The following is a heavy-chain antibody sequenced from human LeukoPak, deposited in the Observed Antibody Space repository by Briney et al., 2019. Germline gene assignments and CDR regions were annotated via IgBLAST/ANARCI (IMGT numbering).Heavy chain of an antibody. CDR3: AKALDYGDYGGFSAFDI. D-gene: IGHD4-17*01. Sequence: GGSLRLSCAASGFTFSSYGMHWVRQAPGKGLEWVAVISYDGSNKYYADSVKGRFTISRDNSKNTLYLQMNSLRAEDTAVYYCAKALDYGDYGGFSAFDIWGQGTMVTVSS. CDR2: ISYDGSNK. CDR1: GFTFSSYG. J-gene: IGHJ3*02. V-gene: IGHV3-30*18.